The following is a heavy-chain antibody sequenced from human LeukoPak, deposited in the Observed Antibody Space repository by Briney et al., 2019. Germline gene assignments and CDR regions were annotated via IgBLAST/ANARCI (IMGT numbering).Heavy chain of an antibody. Sequence: ASVKVSCKVSGYTLTELSMHWVRQAPGKGLEWMGGFDPEDGETIYAQKFQGRVTMTEDTSTDTAYMELSSLRSEDTAVYYCASLRASDSSSWERGRYYYYYGMDVWGQGTTVTVSS. CDR2: FDPEDGET. V-gene: IGHV1-24*01. CDR3: ASLRASDSSSWERGRYYYYYGMDV. CDR1: GYTLTELS. J-gene: IGHJ6*02. D-gene: IGHD6-13*01.